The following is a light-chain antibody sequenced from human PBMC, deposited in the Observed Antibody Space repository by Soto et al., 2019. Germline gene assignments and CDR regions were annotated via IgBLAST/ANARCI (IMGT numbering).Light chain of an antibody. V-gene: IGKV1-5*03. Sequence: DIPMTQSPSTLSASVGDRVTITCRASQSISSWLTWYQQKPGKAPEYLIYKASTLKSGVPSRFSVSGAGTEFNLTINSLQPDDFATYYCQQYHSNSFTFGGGTRVEVK. CDR1: QSISSW. J-gene: IGKJ4*01. CDR2: KAS. CDR3: QQYHSNSFT.